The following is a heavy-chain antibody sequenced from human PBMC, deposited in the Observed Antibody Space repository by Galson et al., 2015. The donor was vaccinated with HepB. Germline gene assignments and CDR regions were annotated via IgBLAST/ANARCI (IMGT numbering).Heavy chain of an antibody. D-gene: IGHD3-10*01. Sequence: TLSLTCSVSGGSISRGDFYWTWIRQHPVKGLEWIGYIHYRGATSYSPSLKNRIHISIDTSKNHFSLMVSSVTAADTAVYYCARGVVSLVRGGLLDVWGRGTTVTVSS. CDR2: IHYRGAT. J-gene: IGHJ6*04. CDR1: GGSISRGDFY. CDR3: ARGVVSLVRGGLLDV. V-gene: IGHV4-31*03.